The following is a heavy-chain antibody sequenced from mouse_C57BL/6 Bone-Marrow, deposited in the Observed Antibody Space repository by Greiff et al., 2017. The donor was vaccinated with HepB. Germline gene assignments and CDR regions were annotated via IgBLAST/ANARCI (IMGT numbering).Heavy chain of an antibody. CDR3: ASWIYYGNLRRAMDY. V-gene: IGHV2-6*01. D-gene: IGHD2-1*01. J-gene: IGHJ4*01. CDR1: GFSLTSYG. CDR2: IWGVGST. Sequence: QVTLKESGPGLVAPSQSLSITCTVSGFSLTSYGVDWVRQSPGKGLEWLGVIWGVGSTNYNSALKSRLSISKDNSKSQVFLKMNSLQTDDTAMYYCASWIYYGNLRRAMDYWGQGTSVTVSS.